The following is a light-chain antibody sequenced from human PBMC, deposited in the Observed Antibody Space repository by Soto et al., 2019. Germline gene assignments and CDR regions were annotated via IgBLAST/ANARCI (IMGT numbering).Light chain of an antibody. V-gene: IGKV1-5*03. CDR3: QQYNSYPWT. CDR2: KAS. CDR1: QSISSW. Sequence: DIQMTQSPSTLSASVGDRVTITCRASQSISSWLAWYQQKPGKAPKLLIYKASSLESGVPSRFSGSESVTEFNLTISSLQPDDFATYYCQQYNSYPWTFGQGTKVEIK. J-gene: IGKJ1*01.